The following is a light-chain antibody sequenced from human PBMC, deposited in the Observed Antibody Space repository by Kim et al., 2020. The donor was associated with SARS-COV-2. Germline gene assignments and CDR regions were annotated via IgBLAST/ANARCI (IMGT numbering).Light chain of an antibody. Sequence: QSVLTQPPSVSGTPWQRVTISCSGSSSNIGRNYVYWYQQLPGTAPKLLIYRNNQRPSGVPDRFSGSKSGTSVSLAISGLRSEDEADYYCAALDDSLSGVVFGGGTQLTVL. J-gene: IGLJ2*01. V-gene: IGLV1-47*01. CDR3: AALDDSLSGVV. CDR2: RNN. CDR1: SSNIGRNY.